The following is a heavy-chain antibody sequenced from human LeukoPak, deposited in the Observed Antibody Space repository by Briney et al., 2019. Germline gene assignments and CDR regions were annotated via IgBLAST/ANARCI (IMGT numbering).Heavy chain of an antibody. CDR3: ARGRGYIDY. Sequence: PSETLSLTCTVSGGSISSSSYYWGWIRQPPGKGREWFGSIYYSGSTYYNPSLKSRVTISVDTSKNQFSLKLSSVTAADTAVYYCARGRGYIDYWGQGTLVTVSS. D-gene: IGHD5-12*01. V-gene: IGHV4-39*01. J-gene: IGHJ4*02. CDR1: GGSISSSSYY. CDR2: IYYSGST.